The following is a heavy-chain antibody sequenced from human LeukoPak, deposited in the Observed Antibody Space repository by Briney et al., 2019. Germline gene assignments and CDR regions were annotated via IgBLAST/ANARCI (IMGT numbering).Heavy chain of an antibody. CDR1: SGSISPYY. J-gene: IGHJ4*02. Sequence: PSETLSPTCTVSSGSISPYYWSWIRQPPGKGLEWLGYIYYSGNTEYKPSLKSRVAMSVDTSKNQFSLRLSSVTAADTAVYYCARSTGSTMFIDYWGQGTLVTVSS. V-gene: IGHV4-59*01. CDR2: IYYSGNT. D-gene: IGHD3-10*02. CDR3: ARSTGSTMFIDY.